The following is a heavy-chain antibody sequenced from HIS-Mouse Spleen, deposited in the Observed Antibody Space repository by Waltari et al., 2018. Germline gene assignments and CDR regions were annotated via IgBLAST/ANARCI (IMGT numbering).Heavy chain of an antibody. D-gene: IGHD7-27*01. V-gene: IGHV4-34*01. CDR2: INHSGNT. CDR3: ARVRTGDPSYWYFDL. J-gene: IGHJ2*01. CDR1: GGSFSGYY. Sequence: QVQLQQWGAGLLKPSETLSLTCAVYGGSFSGYYWSWIRQPPGKGLEWIGEINHSGNTNYNPSLKSRVTISVDTSKNQFSLKLSSVTAADTAVYYCARVRTGDPSYWYFDLWGRGTLVTVSS.